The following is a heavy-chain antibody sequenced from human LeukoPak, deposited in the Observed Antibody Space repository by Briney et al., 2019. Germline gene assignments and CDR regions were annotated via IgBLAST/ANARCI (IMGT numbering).Heavy chain of an antibody. Sequence: PGGSLRLSCAASGFTFDDYAMHWVRQAPGKGLEWVSGISWNSGSIGYADSVKGRFTISRDNAKNSLYLQMNSLRAEDTALYYCAKLRMTTVSWGQGTLVTVSS. V-gene: IGHV3-9*01. J-gene: IGHJ4*02. D-gene: IGHD4-17*01. CDR2: ISWNSGSI. CDR3: AKLRMTTVS. CDR1: GFTFDDYA.